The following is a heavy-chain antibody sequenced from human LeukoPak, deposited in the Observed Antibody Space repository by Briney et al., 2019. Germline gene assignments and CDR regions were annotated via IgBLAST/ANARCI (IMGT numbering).Heavy chain of an antibody. CDR1: GGSISSSSYY. V-gene: IGHV4-39*01. CDR3: ARTKGRVDWFDP. D-gene: IGHD2-8*01. Sequence: SETLSLTCTVSGGSISSSSYYWGWIRQPPGKGLEWIGSIYYSGSTYYNPSLKSRVTISVDTSKNQSSLKLSSVTAADTAVYYCARTKGRVDWFDPWGQGTLVTVSS. J-gene: IGHJ5*02. CDR2: IYYSGST.